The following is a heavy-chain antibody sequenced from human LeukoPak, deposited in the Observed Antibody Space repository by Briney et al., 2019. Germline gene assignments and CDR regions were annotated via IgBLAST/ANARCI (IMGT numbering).Heavy chain of an antibody. D-gene: IGHD6-19*01. CDR3: ARDPSSSGWPFFDY. V-gene: IGHV3-30-3*01. J-gene: IGHJ4*02. CDR1: GFTFSSYA. CDR2: ISYDGSNK. Sequence: PGGSLRLSCAASGFTFSSYAMHWVRQAPGKGLEWVAVISYDGSNKYYADSVKGRFTISGDNSKNTLYLQMNSLRAEDTAVYYCARDPSSSGWPFFDYWGQGTLVTVSS.